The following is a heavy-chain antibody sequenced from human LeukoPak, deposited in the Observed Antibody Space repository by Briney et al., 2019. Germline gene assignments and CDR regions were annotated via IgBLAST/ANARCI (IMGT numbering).Heavy chain of an antibody. CDR1: GYSISSGYY. V-gene: IGHV4-38-2*02. J-gene: IGHJ4*02. CDR3: ARERVVPAAIQQGYFDY. CDR2: IYHSGST. D-gene: IGHD2-2*02. Sequence: SETLSLTCAVSGYSISSGYYWGWIRQPPGKGLEWIGSIYHSGSTYYNPSLKSRVTISVDTSKNQFSLKLSPVTAADTAVYYCARERVVPAAIQQGYFDYWGQGTLVTVSS.